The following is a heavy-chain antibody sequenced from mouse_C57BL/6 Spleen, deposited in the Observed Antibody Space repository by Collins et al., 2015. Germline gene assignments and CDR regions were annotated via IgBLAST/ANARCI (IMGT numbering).Heavy chain of an antibody. CDR2: INPSNGGT. D-gene: IGHD2-1*01. V-gene: IGHV1-53*01. J-gene: IGHJ4*01. CDR1: GYTFTSYW. Sequence: QVQLQQPGTELVKPGASVKLSCKASGYTFTSYWMHWVKQRPGQGLEWIGNINPSNGGTNYNEKFKSKATLTVDKSSSTAYMQLSSLTSEDSAVYYCARSGIYYGNHYYAMDYWGQGTSVTVSS. CDR3: ARSGIYYGNHYYAMDY.